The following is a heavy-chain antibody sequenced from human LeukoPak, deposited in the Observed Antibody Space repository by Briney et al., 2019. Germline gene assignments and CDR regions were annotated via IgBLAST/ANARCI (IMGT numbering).Heavy chain of an antibody. J-gene: IGHJ6*03. CDR1: GYTFTGYY. D-gene: IGHD2-2*01. Sequence: ASVKVSCKASGYTFTGYYMHWVRQAPGQGLEWMGWINPNSGGTNYAQKFQGRVTMTRDTSISTAYMELSSLRSEDTAVYYCARCTYQLPHYYYYYMDVWGKGTTVTVSS. CDR2: INPNSGGT. CDR3: ARCTYQLPHYYYYYMDV. V-gene: IGHV1-2*02.